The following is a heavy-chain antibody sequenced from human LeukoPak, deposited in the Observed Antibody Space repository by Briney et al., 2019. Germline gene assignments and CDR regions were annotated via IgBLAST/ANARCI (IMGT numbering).Heavy chain of an antibody. J-gene: IGHJ4*02. V-gene: IGHV4-39*01. CDR1: GGSVRSSSYY. CDR3: ARGACSSTSCYCDY. Sequence: PSETLSLTCTVSGGSVRSSSYYWGWIRQPPGKGLEWIGTIHYSGSTHYNLSLKSRVTISVDTSRNQFSLKLNSVTAADTAVYYCARGACSSTSCYCDYWGQGTLVTVSS. D-gene: IGHD2-2*01. CDR2: IHYSGST.